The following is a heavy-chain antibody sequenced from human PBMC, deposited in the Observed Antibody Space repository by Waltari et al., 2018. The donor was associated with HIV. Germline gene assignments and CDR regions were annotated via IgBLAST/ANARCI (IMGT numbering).Heavy chain of an antibody. Sequence: QLVQSGAAVKQSGASVRISCKASGYPFTNYDINWLRQATGQGLEWMGWMNPSTGNAGYAHNFQGRVTMTRDIPINTAYMELSGLTSHDTAVYYCSTSRPGAMFGDAWGQGTLVTVSS. D-gene: IGHD3-3*01. CDR2: MNPSTGNA. CDR1: GYPFTNYD. J-gene: IGHJ5*02. CDR3: STSRPGAMFGDA. V-gene: IGHV1-8*01.